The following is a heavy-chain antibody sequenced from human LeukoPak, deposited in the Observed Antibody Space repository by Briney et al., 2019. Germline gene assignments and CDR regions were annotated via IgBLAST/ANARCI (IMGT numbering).Heavy chain of an antibody. CDR2: IYYSGST. V-gene: IGHV4-30-4*08. CDR3: ARGVVPAATVPSGYYYYYYMDV. J-gene: IGHJ6*03. CDR1: GGSISSGDYY. D-gene: IGHD2-2*01. Sequence: SQTLSLTCTVSGGSISSGDYYWSWIRQPPGKGLEWIGYIYYSGSTYYNPSLKSRVTISVDTSKNQFSLKLSSVTAADTAMYYCARGVVPAATVPSGYYYYYYMDVWGKGTTVTVSS.